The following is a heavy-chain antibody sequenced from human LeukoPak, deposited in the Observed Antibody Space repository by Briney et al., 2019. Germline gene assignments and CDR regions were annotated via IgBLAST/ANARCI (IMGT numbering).Heavy chain of an antibody. CDR2: IHHSGRT. V-gene: IGHV4-38-2*02. Sequence: SETLSLTCTVSGYSISSGYFWGWFRQPPGKGLEWIGSIHHSGRTYYSTSLKSRVTISVDTSKNQFSLELTSVTAADTAIYYCARDVDYWGQGTLVTVSS. J-gene: IGHJ4*02. CDR1: GYSISSGYF. CDR3: ARDVDY.